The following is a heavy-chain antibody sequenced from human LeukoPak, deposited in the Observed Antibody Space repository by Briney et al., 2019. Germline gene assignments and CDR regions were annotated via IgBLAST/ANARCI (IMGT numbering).Heavy chain of an antibody. CDR1: GGSISSGSYY. V-gene: IGHV4-30-2*01. D-gene: IGHD3-16*02. CDR2: INHSGST. CDR3: ARGKRGGYTSPGFDY. Sequence: PSQTLSLTCTVSGGSISSGSYYWSWIRQPPGKGLEWIGEINHSGSTNYNPSLKGRVTISVDTSKNQFSLKLSSVTAADTAVYYCARGKRGGYTSPGFDYWGQGTLVTVSS. J-gene: IGHJ4*02.